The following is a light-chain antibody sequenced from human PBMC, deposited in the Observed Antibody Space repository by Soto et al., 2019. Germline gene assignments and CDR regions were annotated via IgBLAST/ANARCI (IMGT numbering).Light chain of an antibody. CDR3: SSYTGSTNYV. Sequence: QSVLTQPASVSGSPGQSITTSCTGTSSDVGIYNYVSWYQQHPGKAPKLMIYQVTNRPSGVSNRFSGSKSGNTASLTISGLQAEDEADYYCSSYTGSTNYVFGTGTKVTLL. CDR2: QVT. J-gene: IGLJ1*01. CDR1: SSDVGIYNY. V-gene: IGLV2-14*01.